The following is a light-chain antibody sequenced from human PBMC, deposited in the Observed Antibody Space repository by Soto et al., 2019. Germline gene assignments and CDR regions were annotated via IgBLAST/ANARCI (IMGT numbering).Light chain of an antibody. V-gene: IGKV3D-15*01. Sequence: EFVLTQSPGTLSLSPGERATLSCRASQTVRNNYLAWYQQKPGQAPRLLIYGASTRATGIPARFSGSGSGTEFTLTISSLQSEDFAVYYCQQYNNWLTFGGGTKVDI. CDR3: QQYNNWLT. J-gene: IGKJ4*01. CDR1: QTVRNN. CDR2: GAS.